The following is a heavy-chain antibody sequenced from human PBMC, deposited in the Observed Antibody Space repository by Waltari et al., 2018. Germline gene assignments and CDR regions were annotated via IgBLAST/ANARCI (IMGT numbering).Heavy chain of an antibody. CDR3: AKVVVSDSPDYCDY. Sequence: EVQLLESGGGLVQPGGSLRLSCEASGFTFSSYAMSWVRQAPGKGLEWVSTINGNGGSTPDEDSVKGRFTISSDNSKSTLYVQMNSLRAEDTAVYYCAKVVVSDSPDYCDYWGQGVLVAVSP. V-gene: IGHV3-23*01. CDR2: INGNGGST. CDR1: GFTFSSYA. J-gene: IGHJ4*02. D-gene: IGHD2-15*01.